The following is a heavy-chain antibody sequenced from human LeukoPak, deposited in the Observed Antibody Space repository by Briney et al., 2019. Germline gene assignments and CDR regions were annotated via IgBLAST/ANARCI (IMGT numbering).Heavy chain of an antibody. J-gene: IGHJ6*03. CDR2: INHSGST. Sequence: MPSETLSLTCTVSGGSISSYYWSWIRQPPGKGLEWIGEINHSGSTNYNPSLKSRVTISVDTSKNQFSLKLSSVTAADTAVYYCAYNDFWSHPRYYYYMDVWGKGTTVTVSS. CDR1: GGSISSYY. D-gene: IGHD3-3*01. CDR3: AYNDFWSHPRYYYYMDV. V-gene: IGHV4-34*01.